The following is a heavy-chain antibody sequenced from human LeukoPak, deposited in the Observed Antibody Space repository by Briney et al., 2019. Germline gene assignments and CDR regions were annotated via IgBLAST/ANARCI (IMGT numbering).Heavy chain of an antibody. CDR3: ARDQGYYYGSGSYYNVGRDWFDP. J-gene: IGHJ5*02. CDR1: GYTFTSYG. Sequence: ASVKVSCKASGYTFTSYGISWVRQAPGQGLEWMGWISAYSGNTNYAQKLQGRVTMTTDTSTSTAYMELRSLRSDDTAVYYCARDQGYYYGSGSYYNVGRDWFDPWGQGTLVTVSS. V-gene: IGHV1-18*04. D-gene: IGHD3-10*01. CDR2: ISAYSGNT.